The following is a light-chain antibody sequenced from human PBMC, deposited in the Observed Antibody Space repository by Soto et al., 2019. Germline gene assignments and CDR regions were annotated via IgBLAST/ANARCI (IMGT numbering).Light chain of an antibody. CDR3: YSAADNNVV. J-gene: IGLJ2*01. CDR1: VLAKKY. Sequence: SYELTQPSSVSVSPGQTARITCSGDVLAKKYARWFQQKPGQAPVLVIYKDSERPSGTPERFSGSSSGTTVTLTISGAQVEDEADYYCYSAADNNVVFGGGTKVTVL. CDR2: KDS. V-gene: IGLV3-27*01.